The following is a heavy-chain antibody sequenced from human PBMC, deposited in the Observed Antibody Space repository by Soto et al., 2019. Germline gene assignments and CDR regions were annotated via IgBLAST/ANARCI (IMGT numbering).Heavy chain of an antibody. CDR2: ISYDGSNK. D-gene: IGHD2-2*01. CDR3: AKGPAIVLVPAAMNYYYGMDV. Sequence: QVQLVESGGGVVQPGRSLRLSCAASGFTFSSYGMHWVRQAPGKGLEWVAVISYDGSNKYYADSVKGRFTISRDNSKNSLYLQMISLRAEETAVYYCAKGPAIVLVPAAMNYYYGMDVWGQGTTVTVSS. CDR1: GFTFSSYG. J-gene: IGHJ6*02. V-gene: IGHV3-30*18.